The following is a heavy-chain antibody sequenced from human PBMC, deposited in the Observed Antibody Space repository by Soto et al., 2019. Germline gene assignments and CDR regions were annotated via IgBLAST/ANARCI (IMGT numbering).Heavy chain of an antibody. V-gene: IGHV4-4*07. Sequence: SQTLSLTCTLSAACLNNFYCGWARQHAGKGLEWVGRIYTSGRTNYSRSLESRVTMSVDTSKNQFSLKLSSVTAADTAVYYCARGSLAPDYWGQGTLVTVSS. CDR3: ARGSLAPDY. J-gene: IGHJ4*02. CDR2: IYTSGRT. CDR1: AACLNNFY. D-gene: IGHD1-26*01.